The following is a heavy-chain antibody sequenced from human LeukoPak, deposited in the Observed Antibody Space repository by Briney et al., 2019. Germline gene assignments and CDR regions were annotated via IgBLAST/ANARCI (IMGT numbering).Heavy chain of an antibody. J-gene: IGHJ4*02. CDR2: IIPIFGTA. V-gene: IGHV1-69*13. CDR3: ARLPTHCGGDCYRDY. Sequence: SVKVSCKASGYTFTSYGISWVRQAPGQGLEWMGGIIPIFGTANYAQKFQGRVTITADESTSTAYMELSSLRSEDTAVYYCARLPTHCGGDCYRDYWGQGTLVTVSS. CDR1: GYTFTSYG. D-gene: IGHD2-21*01.